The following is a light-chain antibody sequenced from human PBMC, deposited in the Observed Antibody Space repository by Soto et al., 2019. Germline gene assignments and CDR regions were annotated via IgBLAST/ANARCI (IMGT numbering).Light chain of an antibody. CDR3: QQSYSTPPFT. V-gene: IGKV1-39*01. CDR2: AAS. J-gene: IGKJ3*01. Sequence: DIQMTQSPSSLSASVGDRVTITCRASQSISSYLNWYQQKPGKAPKLLIYAASSLQSGVPSRFSGSRSETEFTLTISSLQPEDFATYYCQQSYSTPPFTFGPGTKVDIK. CDR1: QSISSY.